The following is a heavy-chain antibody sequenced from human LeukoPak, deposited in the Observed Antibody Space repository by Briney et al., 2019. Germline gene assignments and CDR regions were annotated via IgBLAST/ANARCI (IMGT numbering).Heavy chain of an antibody. D-gene: IGHD2-15*01. J-gene: IGHJ6*03. CDR2: INPNSGGT. V-gene: IGHV1-2*02. CDR1: GYTFTGYY. CDR3: ARDSSVCSGGSCSSFLPYYYYMDV. Sequence: GASVKVSCKASGYTFTGYYMHWVRQAPGQGLEWMGWINPNSGGTNYAQKFQGRVTMTRDTSISTAYMELSRLRSDDTAVYYCARDSSVCSGGSCSSFLPYYYYMDVWGKGTTVTVTS.